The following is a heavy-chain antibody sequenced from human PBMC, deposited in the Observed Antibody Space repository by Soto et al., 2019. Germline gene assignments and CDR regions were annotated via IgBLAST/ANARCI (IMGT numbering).Heavy chain of an antibody. CDR1: GFTFSTHA. CDR3: ARDSGPAGGGACDI. D-gene: IGHD6-25*01. J-gene: IGHJ3*02. CDR2: VDVGGGST. V-gene: IGHV3-23*01. Sequence: EVQLLESGGGLVQPGGSLRLSCAASGFTFSTHAMIWVRQAPGKGLNWVSTVDVGGGSTYYTDSVKGRFTVSRDNSKNTVYLQLNTLRAEDTDIYFCARDSGPAGGGACDIWGHGTMVTVSS.